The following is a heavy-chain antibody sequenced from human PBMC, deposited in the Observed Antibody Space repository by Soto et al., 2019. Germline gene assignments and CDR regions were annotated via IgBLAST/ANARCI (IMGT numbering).Heavy chain of an antibody. CDR2: MNPNSGNT. V-gene: IGHV1-8*01. CDR3: ARRRSGGRINWFDP. CDR1: GYTFTSYD. Sequence: DSVKVSCKASGYTFTSYDINWVRQATGQGLEWMGWMNPNSGNTGYAQKFQGRVTMTRNTSISTAYMELSSLRSEDTAVYYCARRRSGGRINWFDPWGQGTLVTVSS. D-gene: IGHD2-15*01. J-gene: IGHJ5*02.